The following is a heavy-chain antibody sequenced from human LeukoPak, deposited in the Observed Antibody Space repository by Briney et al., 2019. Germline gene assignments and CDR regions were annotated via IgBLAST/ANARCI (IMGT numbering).Heavy chain of an antibody. CDR3: AKGPRTVRFGDRHKGMFDY. CDR2: MSGSAGST. CDR1: GFTFSSYG. D-gene: IGHD3-10*01. Sequence: GGSLRLSCAASGFTFSSYGMSWVRQAPGKGLEWVSGMSGSAGSTSYADSVKGRFTISRDNSKNMLYLQMNSLRAEDTAVYYCAKGPRTVRFGDRHKGMFDYWGQGTLVTVSS. V-gene: IGHV3-23*01. J-gene: IGHJ4*02.